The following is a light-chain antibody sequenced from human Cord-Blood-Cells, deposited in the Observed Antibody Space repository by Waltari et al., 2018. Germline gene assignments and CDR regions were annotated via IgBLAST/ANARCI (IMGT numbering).Light chain of an antibody. CDR3: KQYNSYWT. Sequence: DIQMTQSPSPLSASVGDRVTITCRASQSISSWLAWYQQKPGKAPKLLIYDASSVESGVPSRFSGSGSGTEFTLTISSLQPDYFATYYCKQYNSYWTFGQGTKVEIK. CDR1: QSISSW. CDR2: DAS. V-gene: IGKV1-5*01. J-gene: IGKJ1*01.